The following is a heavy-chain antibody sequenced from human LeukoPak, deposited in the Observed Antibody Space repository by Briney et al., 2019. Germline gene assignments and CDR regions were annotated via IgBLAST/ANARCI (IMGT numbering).Heavy chain of an antibody. D-gene: IGHD2-2*02. CDR2: LSGGARST. Sequence: GGSLRLSCAASGFTFSSYAMGWVRQAPGRGLEWGSTLSGGARSTYYPVTVKGRFTISRDNSKNTLSLQMNSLRAEDTAVYYCAKETGDTYTYLSDSWGQGTLVTVSS. V-gene: IGHV3-23*01. CDR1: GFTFSSYA. CDR3: AKETGDTYTYLSDS. J-gene: IGHJ4*02.